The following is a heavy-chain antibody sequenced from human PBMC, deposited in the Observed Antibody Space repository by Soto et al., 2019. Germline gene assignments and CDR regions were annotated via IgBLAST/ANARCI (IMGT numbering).Heavy chain of an antibody. V-gene: IGHV3-30*18. CDR1: GLTFSSYG. Sequence: QVQLVESGGGVVQPGRSLRLSCAASGLTFSSYGMHWVRQAPGKGLEWVAVISYDGSNKYYADSVKGRFTISRDNSKNTLYLQMNSLRAEDTAVYYCAKGSGYGTVDAFDIWGQGTMVTVSS. J-gene: IGHJ3*02. D-gene: IGHD5-12*01. CDR2: ISYDGSNK. CDR3: AKGSGYGTVDAFDI.